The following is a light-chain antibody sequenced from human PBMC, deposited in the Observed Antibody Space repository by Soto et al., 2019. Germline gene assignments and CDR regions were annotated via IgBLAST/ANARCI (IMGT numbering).Light chain of an antibody. CDR2: KTS. Sequence: DIQMTQSPSTLSGSVGDRVTITCRASQTISSWLAWYQQKPEKAPKLLIYKTSTLKSGVQSRFSGSGSGTEFTLTISSLQPDDFATYYCQHHNSYSEAFGQGTKVDIK. CDR3: QHHNSYSEA. CDR1: QTISSW. V-gene: IGKV1-5*03. J-gene: IGKJ1*01.